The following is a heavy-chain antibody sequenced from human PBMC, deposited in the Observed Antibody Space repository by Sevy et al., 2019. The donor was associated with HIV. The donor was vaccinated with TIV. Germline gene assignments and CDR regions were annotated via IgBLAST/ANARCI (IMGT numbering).Heavy chain of an antibody. CDR3: AKWPGGGGPTMFGLFTPVDD. J-gene: IGHJ4*02. Sequence: GGSLRLSCAASGFTFDDYAMHWVRQAPGKGLEWVSGISWNSGSIGYADSVKGRFTISRDNARNSLYLQMNSLRAEDTALYYWAKWPGGGGPTMFGLFTPVDDWGQGTRVTVSS. D-gene: IGHD3-10*02. V-gene: IGHV3-9*01. CDR1: GFTFDDYA. CDR2: ISWNSGSI.